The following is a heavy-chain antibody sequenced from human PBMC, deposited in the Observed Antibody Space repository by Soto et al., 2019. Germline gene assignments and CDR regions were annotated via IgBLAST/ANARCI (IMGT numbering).Heavy chain of an antibody. CDR3: ARDNAAVVAATRNYYYYYGMDV. V-gene: IGHV3-30-3*01. CDR2: ISYDGSNK. Sequence: GGSLRLSCAASGFTFSSYAMHWVRQAPGKGLEWVAVISYDGSNKYYADSVKGRFTISRDNSKNTLYLQMNSLRAEDTAVYYCARDNAAVVAATRNYYYYYGMDVWGQGTTVTVSS. J-gene: IGHJ6*02. D-gene: IGHD2-15*01. CDR1: GFTFSSYA.